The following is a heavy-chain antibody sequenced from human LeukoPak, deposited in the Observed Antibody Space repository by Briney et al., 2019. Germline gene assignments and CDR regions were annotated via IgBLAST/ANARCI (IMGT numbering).Heavy chain of an antibody. J-gene: IGHJ2*01. Sequence: SETLSLTCTVSGGSISSYYWSWIRQPPGKGLEWIGYIYYSGTTNYNPSLKSRVTVSVDTSKNQFYLKLSSVTAADTAVYYCATIRGYCSGGRCYSDWYFDLWGRGTLVTVSS. CDR3: ATIRGYCSGGRCYSDWYFDL. CDR1: GGSISSYY. D-gene: IGHD2-15*01. V-gene: IGHV4-59*01. CDR2: IYYSGTT.